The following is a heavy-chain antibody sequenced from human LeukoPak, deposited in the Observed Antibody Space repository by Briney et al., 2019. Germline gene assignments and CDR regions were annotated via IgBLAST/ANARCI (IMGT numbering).Heavy chain of an antibody. CDR2: IYTSGST. D-gene: IGHD3-22*01. J-gene: IGHJ3*02. Sequence: SETLSLTCTVSGGSISSGSYYWSWIRQPAGKGLEWIGRIYTSGSTNYNPSLKSRVTMSVDTSKNQFSLKLSSVTAAGTAVYYCAREIVFGYYDSSGYPTGAFDIWGQGTMVTVSS. CDR1: GGSISSGSYY. CDR3: AREIVFGYYDSSGYPTGAFDI. V-gene: IGHV4-61*02.